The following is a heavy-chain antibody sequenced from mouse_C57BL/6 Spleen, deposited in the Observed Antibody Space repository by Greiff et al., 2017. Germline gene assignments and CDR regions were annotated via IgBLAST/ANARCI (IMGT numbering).Heavy chain of an antibody. D-gene: IGHD2-4*01. CDR1: GYTFTDYY. Sequence: VQLQQSGAELVRPGASVKLSCKASGYTFTDYYINWVKQRPGQGLEWIARIYPGSGNTYYNEKFKGKATLTAEKSSSTAYMQLSSLTSEDSAVYFCARSGYDYDTWFAYWGQGTLVTGSA. J-gene: IGHJ3*01. CDR2: IYPGSGNT. V-gene: IGHV1-76*01. CDR3: ARSGYDYDTWFAY.